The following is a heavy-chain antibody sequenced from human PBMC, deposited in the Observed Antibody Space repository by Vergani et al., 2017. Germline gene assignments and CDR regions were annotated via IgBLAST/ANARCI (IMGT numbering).Heavy chain of an antibody. D-gene: IGHD3-3*01. CDR2: SSGSGGST. J-gene: IGHJ4*02. V-gene: IGHV3-23*01. CDR3: AKGFEDFWSGYPITFDY. Sequence: EVQLLESGGGLVQPGGSLRLSCAASGFTFSSYAMSWVRQAPGKGLEWVSASSGSGGSTYYADPVKGRFTSSRDNSKNTLYLQMNSLRAEDTAVYYCAKGFEDFWSGYPITFDYWGQGTLVTVSS. CDR1: GFTFSSYA.